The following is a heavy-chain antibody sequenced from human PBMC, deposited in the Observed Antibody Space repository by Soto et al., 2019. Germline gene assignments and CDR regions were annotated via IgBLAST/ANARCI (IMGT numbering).Heavy chain of an antibody. V-gene: IGHV4-39*01. Sequence: QLQLQESGPGLVKPSETLSLTCTVSGGSISSSSYYWGWIRQPPGKGLEWIGSIYYSGSTYYNPSLKSRVTISVDTSKNQFSLKLSSVTAADTAVXXXXSXIAAALDDAFDIWGQGTMVTVSS. CDR3: XSXIAAALDDAFDI. D-gene: IGHD6-13*01. J-gene: IGHJ3*02. CDR2: IYYSGST. CDR1: GGSISSSSYY.